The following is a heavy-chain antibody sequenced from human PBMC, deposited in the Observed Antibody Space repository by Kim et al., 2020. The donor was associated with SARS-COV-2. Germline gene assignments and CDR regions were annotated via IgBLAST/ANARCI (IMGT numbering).Heavy chain of an antibody. V-gene: IGHV5-51*01. J-gene: IGHJ4*02. CDR2: IYPGDSDT. Sequence: GESLKISCKGSGYSFTSYWIGWVRQMPGKGLEWMGIIYPGDSDTRYSPSFQGQVTISADKSISTAYLQWSSLKASDTAMYYCARHVFSHSPSYYDSSGYYYFFDYWGQGTLVTVSS. CDR3: ARHVFSHSPSYYDSSGYYYFFDY. D-gene: IGHD3-22*01. CDR1: GYSFTSYW.